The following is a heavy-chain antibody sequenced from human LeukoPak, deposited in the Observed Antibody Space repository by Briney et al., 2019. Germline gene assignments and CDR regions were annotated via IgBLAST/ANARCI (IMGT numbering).Heavy chain of an antibody. V-gene: IGHV6-1*01. J-gene: IGHJ6*03. CDR3: ARGRSIAARLGREWFYYYYMDV. CDR1: GDSVSSNSAA. Sequence: PSQTLSLTCAISGDSVSSNSAAWNWIRQSPSRGLEWLGRTYYRSKWYNDYAVSVKSRITINPDTSKNQFSLRLNSVTPEDTAVYYCARGRSIAARLGREWFYYYYMDVWGKGTTVTVSS. CDR2: TYYRSKWYN. D-gene: IGHD6-6*01.